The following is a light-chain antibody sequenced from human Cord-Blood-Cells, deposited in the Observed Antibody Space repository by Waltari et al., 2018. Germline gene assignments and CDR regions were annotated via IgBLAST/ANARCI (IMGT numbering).Light chain of an antibody. J-gene: IGKJ2*01. CDR3: QQYGSSPYT. CDR2: GAS. V-gene: IGKV3-20*01. Sequence: EIVLTQSPGTLSLSPGERATLSCRASQSVSSSYLAGYQQKPGQAPRLLHYGASSRATGIPDMFSGSGSGTDFTRTISRLEPEDFAVYYCQQYGSSPYTFGQGTKLEIK. CDR1: QSVSSSY.